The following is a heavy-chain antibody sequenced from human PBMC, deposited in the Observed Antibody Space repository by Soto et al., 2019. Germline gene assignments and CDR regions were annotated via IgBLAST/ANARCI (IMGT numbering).Heavy chain of an antibody. CDR1: GFTFSDYA. J-gene: IGHJ6*02. CDR2: ISGSGAIT. D-gene: IGHD3-16*01. Sequence: GGSLRLSCVASGFTFSDYAVSWVRQAPGKGLEWVSAISGSGAITYYADSVEGRFTISRDNSKNTLYLQMTSLRAEDTAIYYCVKDWVDVWGQGTTVTVSS. CDR3: VKDWVDV. V-gene: IGHV3-23*01.